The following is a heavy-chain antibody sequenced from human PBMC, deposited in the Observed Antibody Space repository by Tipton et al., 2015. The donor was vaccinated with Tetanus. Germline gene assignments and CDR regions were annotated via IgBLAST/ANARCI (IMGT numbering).Heavy chain of an antibody. D-gene: IGHD5-12*01. V-gene: IGHV3-23*01. J-gene: IGHJ4*02. CDR2: LSHDGGNI. Sequence: GSLRLSCVASGFTFSHFAVSWVRRAPGRGLEWVSSLSHDGGNIYYADFARGRFTNSRDNSKNTLFLQMDDLRGDDTAVYYCVRGGSGYGNFDSWGQGTLVTVSS. CDR1: GFTFSHFA. CDR3: VRGGSGYGNFDS.